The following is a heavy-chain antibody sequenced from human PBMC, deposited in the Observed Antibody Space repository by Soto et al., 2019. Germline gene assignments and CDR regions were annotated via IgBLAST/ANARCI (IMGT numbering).Heavy chain of an antibody. CDR2: INPGSGTT. V-gene: IGHV1-46*03. CDR1: GYTFTSYY. Sequence: QVQLVQSGAEVQKPGSSVKVSCKAAGYTFTSYYMHWVRQAPGEALERMGLINPGSGTTGNAQKTQCRETMTRDTSTNTVYMELMSLRSDGAAVYYGAKCRTGGSCSAGSSDIWGQGTLVTVSS. CDR3: AKCRTGGSCSAGSSDI. J-gene: IGHJ3*02. D-gene: IGHD2-15*01.